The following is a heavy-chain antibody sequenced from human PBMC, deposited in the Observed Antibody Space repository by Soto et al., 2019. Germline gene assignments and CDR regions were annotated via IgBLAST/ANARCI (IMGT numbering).Heavy chain of an antibody. CDR1: GDSVTSGNYS. CDR2: IYYSVST. V-gene: IGHV4-61*01. D-gene: IGHD3-16*01. CDR3: ARSPVDTYMIYCFGP. J-gene: IGHJ5*01. Sequence: SETLSLTCTVSGDSVTSGNYSWTWIRQPPGKGLEWVGHIYYSVSTNYSPSLKSRVTISLNTPNNQFSLKVTSVTAADTAVYYCARSPVDTYMIYCFGPWGQGALVTVSS.